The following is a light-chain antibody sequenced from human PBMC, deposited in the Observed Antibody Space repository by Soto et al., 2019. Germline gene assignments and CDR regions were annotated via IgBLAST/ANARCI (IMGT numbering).Light chain of an antibody. CDR3: SSYTSSSTPLYV. Sequence: QYVLNQSSSVSGSPGQAITISCTGTSSDVGGYNYVSWYQQLPGKAPKLMIYEVSNRPSGASNRFSGSESGNPASLTISGLQAEDEADYYCSSYTSSSTPLYVFGTGTKVTVL. V-gene: IGLV2-14*01. J-gene: IGLJ1*01. CDR1: SSDVGGYNY. CDR2: EVS.